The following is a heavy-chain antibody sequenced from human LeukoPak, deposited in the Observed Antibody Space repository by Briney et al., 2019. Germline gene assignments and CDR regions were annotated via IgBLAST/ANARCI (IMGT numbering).Heavy chain of an antibody. CDR2: ISYDGSNK. Sequence: GRSLRLSCAASGFTFSSYAMHWVRQAPGKGLEWVAVISYDGSNKYYADSVKGRFTISRDNSKNTDYLQMNSLRPDDTATYYCARAILLTGSEYYFDFWGQGTVVTVSS. J-gene: IGHJ4*02. D-gene: IGHD3-9*01. V-gene: IGHV3-30*14. CDR3: ARAILLTGSEYYFDF. CDR1: GFTFSSYA.